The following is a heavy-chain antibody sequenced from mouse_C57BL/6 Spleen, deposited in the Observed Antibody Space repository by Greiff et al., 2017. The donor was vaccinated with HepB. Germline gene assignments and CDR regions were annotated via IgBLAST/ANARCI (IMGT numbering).Heavy chain of an antibody. D-gene: IGHD1-2*01. CDR3: ARRGTADY. CDR1: GYTFTSYW. CDR2: IDPSDSYT. Sequence: VQLQQPGAELVRPGTSVKLSCKASGYTFTSYWMHWVKQRPGQGLEWIGVIDPSDSYTNYNQKFKGKATLTVDTSSSTAYMQLSSLTSEDSAVYYCARRGTADYWGQGTTLTVSS. V-gene: IGHV1-59*01. J-gene: IGHJ2*01.